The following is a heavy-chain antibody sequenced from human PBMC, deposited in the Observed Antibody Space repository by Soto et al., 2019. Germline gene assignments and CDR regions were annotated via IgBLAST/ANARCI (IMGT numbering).Heavy chain of an antibody. Sequence: QVHLVQSGGGVVQPGKSLRLSCVASGFTFSAYDIHWVRQAPGKGLEWLTLISYDGAEKFYAESVKGRFTISRDNTKNTLDLQMDSLTAEDMAIYFGATPIMTTRLRGVFDYWGQGTVVTVSS. CDR3: ATPIMTTRLRGVFDY. CDR2: ISYDGAEK. J-gene: IGHJ4*02. D-gene: IGHD6-25*01. V-gene: IGHV3-30*04. CDR1: GFTFSAYD.